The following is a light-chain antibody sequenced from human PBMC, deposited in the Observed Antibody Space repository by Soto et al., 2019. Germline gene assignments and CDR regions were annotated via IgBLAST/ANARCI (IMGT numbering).Light chain of an antibody. CDR2: GAS. Sequence: DIQMTQSPSSLSASVGDRVTIACQASQDISNYLNWYQQKPGKAPKLLIYGASNLETGVPSGFSGSGSGTDFTFTISSLQPVHIATYYCQQYDNLPFTFGPGTKVNIK. CDR1: QDISNY. CDR3: QQYDNLPFT. J-gene: IGKJ3*01. V-gene: IGKV1-33*01.